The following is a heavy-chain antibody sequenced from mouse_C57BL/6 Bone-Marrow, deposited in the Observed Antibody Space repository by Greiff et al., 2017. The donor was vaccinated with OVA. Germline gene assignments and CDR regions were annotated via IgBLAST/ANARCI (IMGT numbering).Heavy chain of an antibody. V-gene: IGHV1-50*01. Sequence: QVQLQQSGAELVKPGASVKLSCKASGYTFTNYWMQWVKQRPGQGLEWIGEIDPSDSYTNYNQKFKGKATLTVDTSSSTAYMQLSSLTSEDSAVYYCACAGFAYWGQGTLVTVSA. J-gene: IGHJ3*01. CDR1: GYTFTNYW. CDR3: ACAGFAY. CDR2: IDPSDSYT.